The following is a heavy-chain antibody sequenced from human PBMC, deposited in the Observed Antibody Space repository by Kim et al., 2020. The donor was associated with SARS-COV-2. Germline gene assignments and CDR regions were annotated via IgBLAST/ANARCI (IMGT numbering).Heavy chain of an antibody. CDR3: ASPPYDSSGYYYYGMDV. J-gene: IGHJ6*02. D-gene: IGHD3-22*01. V-gene: IGHV1-69*13. CDR1: GGTFSSYA. Sequence: SVKVSCKASGGTFSSYAISWVRQAPGQGLEWMGGIIPIFGTANYAQKFQGRVTITADESTSTAYMELSSLRSEDTAVYYCASPPYDSSGYYYYGMDVWGQGTTVTVSS. CDR2: IIPIFGTA.